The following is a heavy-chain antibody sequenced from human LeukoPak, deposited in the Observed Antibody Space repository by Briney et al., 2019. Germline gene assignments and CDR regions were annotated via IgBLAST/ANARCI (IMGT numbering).Heavy chain of an antibody. V-gene: IGHV3-74*01. CDR3: AKDRGYNYYGSGRPEYYMDV. Sequence: PGGSLRLSCAASGFTFSSYWMHWVRQAPGKGLVWVSRINSDGSSTSYADSVKGRFTISRDNSKNTLYLQMNSLRAEDTAVYYCAKDRGYNYYGSGRPEYYMDVWGKGTTVTISS. CDR1: GFTFSSYW. CDR2: INSDGSST. J-gene: IGHJ6*03. D-gene: IGHD3-10*01.